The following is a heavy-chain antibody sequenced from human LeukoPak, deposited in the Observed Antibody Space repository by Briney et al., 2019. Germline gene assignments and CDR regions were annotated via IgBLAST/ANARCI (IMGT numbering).Heavy chain of an antibody. CDR1: GDSVTELS. Sequence: ASVKVSCKVSGDSVTELSIHWVRPAPGKGLEWRGGFDPEDGETTYTQKFQGRVSMTEDTTRDTAYMELSSLRSEDTAVYYCATLTIDGYNPHFDYWGQGTLVTVSS. V-gene: IGHV1-24*01. CDR2: FDPEDGET. J-gene: IGHJ4*02. CDR3: ATLTIDGYNPHFDY. D-gene: IGHD5-24*01.